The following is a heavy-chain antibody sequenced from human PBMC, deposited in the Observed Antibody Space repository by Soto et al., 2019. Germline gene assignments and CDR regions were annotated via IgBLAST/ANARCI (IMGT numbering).Heavy chain of an antibody. CDR1: GLTFSGAW. CDR2: IKGKVDGGAT. V-gene: IGHV3-15*01. Sequence: EVQLVESGGNLANPGGSLRLSCATSGLTFSGAWLSWVRQAPGKGLEWVGRIKGKVDGGATDYAAPVKGRFVISRDYSKDTLYLQINSLKTEDTAVYFCTTDVTGAYAGDYWGQGTLLTVSS. D-gene: IGHD3-16*01. CDR3: TTDVTGAYAGDY. J-gene: IGHJ4*02.